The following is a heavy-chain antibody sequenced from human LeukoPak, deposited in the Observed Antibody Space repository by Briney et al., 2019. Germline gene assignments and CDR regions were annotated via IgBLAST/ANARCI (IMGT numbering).Heavy chain of an antibody. CDR2: IYYSGST. CDR1: GGSISSYY. Sequence: SETLSLTCTVSGGSISSYYWSWIRQPPGKGLEWIGYIYYSGSTNYNPSLKSRVTISVDTSKNQFSLKLSSVTAAGTAVYYCARLVGATSYYYYYYMDVWGKGTTVTVSS. D-gene: IGHD1-26*01. CDR3: ARLVGATSYYYYYYMDV. J-gene: IGHJ6*03. V-gene: IGHV4-59*01.